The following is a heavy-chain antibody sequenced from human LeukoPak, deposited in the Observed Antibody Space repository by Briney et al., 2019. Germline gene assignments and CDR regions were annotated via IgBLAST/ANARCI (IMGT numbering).Heavy chain of an antibody. CDR2: IIPIFGTG. CDR3: ARDGPGSSSWPPGGDY. Sequence: SSVKVSCKASGGTFSRYAISWVRQAPGQGLEWMGGIIPIFGTGNYAQKFQGRVTITADESTSTAYMELSSLRSEDTAVYYCARDGPGSSSWPPGGDYWGQGTLVTVSS. V-gene: IGHV1-69*01. D-gene: IGHD6-13*01. J-gene: IGHJ4*02. CDR1: GGTFSRYA.